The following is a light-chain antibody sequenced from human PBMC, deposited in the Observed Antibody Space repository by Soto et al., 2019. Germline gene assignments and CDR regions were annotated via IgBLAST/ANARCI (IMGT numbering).Light chain of an antibody. Sequence: EIVLTQSPGTLSLSPGERATLSCRASQSVSSSYVAWYQQKPGQAPRLLIYGASSMATGSPDRFSGSGSGTDFTLTISRLEPEDFAVYYCQQYGSSPTTFGQGTKVEIK. CDR1: QSVSSSY. CDR3: QQYGSSPTT. J-gene: IGKJ1*01. CDR2: GAS. V-gene: IGKV3-20*01.